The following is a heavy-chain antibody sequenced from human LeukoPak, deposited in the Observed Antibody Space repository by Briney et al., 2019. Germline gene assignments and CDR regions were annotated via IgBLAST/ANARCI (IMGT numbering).Heavy chain of an antibody. CDR2: ISGSGGST. V-gene: IGHV3-23*01. CDR3: AKESTPSRYCSGGNCYSANDY. D-gene: IGHD2-15*01. J-gene: IGHJ4*02. CDR1: GFTFSNYA. Sequence: GGSLRLSCAASGFTFSNYAMNWVRRAPGKGLEWVSGISGSGGSTFYADSVKGRFTISRDNSKNTLYLLMNSLRAEDTAVYYCAKESTPSRYCSGGNCYSANDYWGQGTLVTVSS.